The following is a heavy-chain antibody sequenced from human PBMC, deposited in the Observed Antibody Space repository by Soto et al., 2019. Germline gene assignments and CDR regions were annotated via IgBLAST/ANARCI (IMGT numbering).Heavy chain of an antibody. CDR2: MNEDGSNK. J-gene: IGHJ6*01. D-gene: IGHD3-10*01. CDR3: ARDLSGRAEL. CDR1: EFTFSSYW. Sequence: GGSLRLSCVDSEFTFSSYWMHWVRQVPGKGLVWVSRMNEDGSNKDYADSVKGRFTISRDHARNTLYLHMNSLRAEYTAVYYCARDLSGRAELWGQGTTVTLSS. V-gene: IGHV3-74*01.